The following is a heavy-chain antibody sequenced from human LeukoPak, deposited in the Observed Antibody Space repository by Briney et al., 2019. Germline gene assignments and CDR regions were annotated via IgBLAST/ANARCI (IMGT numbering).Heavy chain of an antibody. Sequence: PSETLSLTCTVSGGSISSSTYYWSWIRQPPGKGLEWIGYIYYSGSTNYNPSLKSRVTISVDTSKNQFSLKLSSVTAADMAVYYCAREPDYCSGGSCNAFDIWGQGTMVTVSS. CDR2: IYYSGST. V-gene: IGHV4-61*01. J-gene: IGHJ3*02. D-gene: IGHD2-15*01. CDR3: AREPDYCSGGSCNAFDI. CDR1: GGSISSSTYY.